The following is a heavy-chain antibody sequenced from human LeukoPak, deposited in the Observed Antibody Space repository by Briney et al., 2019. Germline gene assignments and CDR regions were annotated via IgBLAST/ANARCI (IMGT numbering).Heavy chain of an antibody. CDR1: RFTFNSYA. Sequence: GGSLRLSCAASRFTFNSYAMSWVRQAPGKGLEWVSVIGGSNGITFYVGSVKGRFTISRDNSKDTLYLQMNSLRAEDTAVYYCARGSKAAPGTFDYWGQGTLVTVSS. CDR3: ARGSKAAPGTFDY. J-gene: IGHJ4*02. D-gene: IGHD6-13*01. V-gene: IGHV3-23*01. CDR2: IGGSNGIT.